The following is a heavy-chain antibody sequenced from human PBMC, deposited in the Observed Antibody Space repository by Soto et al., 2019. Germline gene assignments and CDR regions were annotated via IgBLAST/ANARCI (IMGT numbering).Heavy chain of an antibody. CDR1: GFTFSDYY. D-gene: IGHD6-13*01. CDR3: ARIIAAAGGRRYFDL. Sequence: QVQLVESGGGLVKPGGSLRLSCAASGFTFSDYYMSWIRQAPGEGLEWVSYINSSSTYTNYADSVKGRFTISRDNGKNSLYLQMNSPRAEDTAVYYCARIIAAAGGRRYFDLWGRGTLVTVSS. CDR2: INSSSTYT. J-gene: IGHJ2*01. V-gene: IGHV3-11*05.